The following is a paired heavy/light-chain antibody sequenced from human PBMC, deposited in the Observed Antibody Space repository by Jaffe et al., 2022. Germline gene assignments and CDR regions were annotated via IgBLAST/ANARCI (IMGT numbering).Light chain of an antibody. Sequence: EIVMTQSPATLSVSPGERATLSCRASQSVSSNLAWYQQKPGQAPRLLIYGASTRATGIPARFSGSGSGTEFTLTISSLQSEDFAVYYCQQYNNWPPTYTFGQGTKLEIK. CDR3: QQYNNWPPTYT. V-gene: IGKV3-15*01. J-gene: IGKJ2*01. CDR2: GAS. CDR1: QSVSSN.
Heavy chain of an antibody. Sequence: QVQLQESGPGLVKPSQTLSLTCTVSGGSISSGSYYWSWIRQPAGKGLEWIGRIYTSGSTNYNPSLKSRVTISVDTSKNQFSLKLSSVTAADTAVYYCARVNISRYYDILTGYYNPYYYMDVWGKGTTVTVSS. D-gene: IGHD3-9*01. V-gene: IGHV4-61*02. CDR3: ARVNISRYYDILTGYYNPYYYMDV. CDR2: IYTSGST. CDR1: GGSISSGSYY. J-gene: IGHJ6*03.